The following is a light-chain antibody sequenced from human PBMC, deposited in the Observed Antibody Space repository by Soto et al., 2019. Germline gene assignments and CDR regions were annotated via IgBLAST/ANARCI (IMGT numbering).Light chain of an antibody. CDR1: SSDVGGYNF. V-gene: IGLV2-11*01. CDR3: CSFAGSYTPHHV. J-gene: IGLJ1*01. Sequence: QSALTQPRSVSGSPGQSVTISCTGTSSDVGGYNFVSWYQQHPGKAPKLMIYDVIQRPSGVPDRFSGSKSGNTASLTISGLQAADEADYYCCSFAGSYTPHHVFGTGTKLTVL. CDR2: DVI.